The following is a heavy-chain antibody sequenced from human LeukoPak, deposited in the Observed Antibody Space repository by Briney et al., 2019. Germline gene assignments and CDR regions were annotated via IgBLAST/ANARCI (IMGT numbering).Heavy chain of an antibody. CDR3: ARGVTDYYYYYMDV. D-gene: IGHD4-11*01. V-gene: IGHV1-18*01. CDR1: GYTFTSYG. J-gene: IGHJ6*03. Sequence: ASVKVSCKASGYTFTSYGISWVRQAPGQGVEWMGWISAYNGNTNYAQKLQGRVTMTTDTSTSTAYMELRSLRSDDTAVYYCARGVTDYYYYYMDVWGKGTTVTVSS. CDR2: ISAYNGNT.